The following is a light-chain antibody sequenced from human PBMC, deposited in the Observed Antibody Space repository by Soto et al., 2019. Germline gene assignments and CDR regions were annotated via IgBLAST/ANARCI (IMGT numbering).Light chain of an antibody. J-gene: IGKJ2*01. CDR3: QQYNYWPPYT. V-gene: IGKV3-15*01. CDR2: GGS. Sequence: EVVMTQSPATLSASPGERVTLSCRASQNLGSSLAWYQQRPGQAPRLLLYGGSTRATGIPARFSGSGSGTEFTVTISSLQSEDWAVYYWQQYNYWPPYTFGQGPNLEFK. CDR1: QNLGSS.